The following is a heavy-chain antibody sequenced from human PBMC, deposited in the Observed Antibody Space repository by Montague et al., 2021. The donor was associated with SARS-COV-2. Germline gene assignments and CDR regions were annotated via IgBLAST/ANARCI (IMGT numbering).Heavy chain of an antibody. CDR3: ARLGAITLVRGITKADFSNYGMDF. Sequence: SETLSLTCAVSSGSFRGYYWSWIRQPPGKGLEWIGEINHSGSATYNPSLESRVSISVDTSNTQFTLKVTSVTAADTAVYYCARLGAITLVRGITKADFSNYGMDFWVQGATVTVAS. J-gene: IGHJ6*02. V-gene: IGHV4-34*01. CDR1: SGSFRGYY. D-gene: IGHD3-10*01. CDR2: INHSGSA.